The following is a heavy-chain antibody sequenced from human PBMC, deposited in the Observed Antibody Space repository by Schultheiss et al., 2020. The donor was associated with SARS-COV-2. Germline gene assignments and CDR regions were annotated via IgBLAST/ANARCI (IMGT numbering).Heavy chain of an antibody. Sequence: SETLSLTCTVSGGSISSYYWTWIRQHPGKGLEWIGYIYYSGNTNYNPYLKSRVSISIDTSKNQVSLKVNSVTAADTAVYYCADYDHTSAASDSWGQGALVTVSS. CDR1: GGSISSYY. CDR3: ADYDHTSAASDS. CDR2: IYYSGNT. D-gene: IGHD3-16*01. J-gene: IGHJ5*01. V-gene: IGHV4-59*01.